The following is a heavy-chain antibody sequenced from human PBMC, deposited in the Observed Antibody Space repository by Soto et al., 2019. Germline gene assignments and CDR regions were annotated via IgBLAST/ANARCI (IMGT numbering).Heavy chain of an antibody. CDR3: VRVFASNTLDV. D-gene: IGHD3-16*01. CDR2: ISNSGSVI. J-gene: IGHJ3*01. Sequence: PGETLSLSSAASGFPCINHSMRRERQAPGKGLEWVSYISNSGSVIHDADSVKGRFAISRDNAKNSLSLQMNSLRDEDTAVYYCVRVFASNTLDVWGQGTEVTVSS. V-gene: IGHV3-48*02. CDR1: GFPCINHS.